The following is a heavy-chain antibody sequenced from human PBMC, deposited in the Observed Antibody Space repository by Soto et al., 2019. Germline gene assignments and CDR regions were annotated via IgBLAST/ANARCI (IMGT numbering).Heavy chain of an antibody. J-gene: IGHJ5*02. Sequence: ASVKVSCKASGYTFTGYYMHWVRQAPGQGLEWMGWINPNSGGTNYAQKFQGRVTMTTDTSTSTAYMELRSLRSDDTAVYYCARIVGADRRWFDPWGQGTLVTVSS. CDR3: ARIVGADRRWFDP. D-gene: IGHD1-26*01. CDR2: INPNSGGT. CDR1: GYTFTGYY. V-gene: IGHV1-2*02.